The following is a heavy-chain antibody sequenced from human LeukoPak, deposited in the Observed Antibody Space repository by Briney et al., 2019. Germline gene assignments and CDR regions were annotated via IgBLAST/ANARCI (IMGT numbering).Heavy chain of an antibody. CDR1: GFTFSGYN. D-gene: IGHD3-22*01. V-gene: IGHV3-21*01. Sequence: GGSLRLSCAASGFTFSGYNMNWVRQAPGKGLEWVSFISSSGSFMYYADSLKGRFTVSRDNAKNSLFLRMSSVRAEDTAVYYCARNYYDNTGYYRDAFDVWGQGTVVRVS. CDR3: ARNYYDNTGYYRDAFDV. CDR2: ISSSGSFM. J-gene: IGHJ3*01.